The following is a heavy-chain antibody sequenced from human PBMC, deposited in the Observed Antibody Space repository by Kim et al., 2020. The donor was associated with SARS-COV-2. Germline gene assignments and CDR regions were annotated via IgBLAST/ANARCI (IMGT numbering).Heavy chain of an antibody. V-gene: IGHV3-23*01. CDR3: ARNRDLYDSGSYYAGDSWFDP. CDR2: ITGSSGYT. Sequence: GGSLRLSCAASGFTFSSYAMSWVRQAPGKGLEWVSIITGSSGYTYYTDSVKGRFTISRDNSNNTLYLQMNSLGAADTAVYYCARNRDLYDSGSYYAGDSWFDPWGQGTLVTVSS. J-gene: IGHJ5*02. CDR1: GFTFSSYA. D-gene: IGHD3-10*01.